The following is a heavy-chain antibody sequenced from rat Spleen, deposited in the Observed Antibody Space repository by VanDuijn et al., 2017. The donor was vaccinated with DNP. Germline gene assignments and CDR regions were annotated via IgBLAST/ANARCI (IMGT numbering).Heavy chain of an antibody. CDR2: ISYEGSST. CDR3: ARVQLGYYALDA. D-gene: IGHD5-1*01. CDR1: GLTFSDYN. J-gene: IGHJ4*01. V-gene: IGHV5-7*01. Sequence: EVQLVESGGGLVQPGRSLKLSCAASGLTFSDYNMAWVRQAPKEGLEWVATISYEGSSTNYRDSVKGRFTISRDNAKSTLYLQMDSLRSEETATYYCARVQLGYYALDAWGQGTSVTVSA.